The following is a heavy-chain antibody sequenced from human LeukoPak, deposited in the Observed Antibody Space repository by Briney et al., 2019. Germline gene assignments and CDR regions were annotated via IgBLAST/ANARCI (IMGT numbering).Heavy chain of an antibody. CDR2: INHSGST. Sequence: SETLSLTCAVHGGSFSGYYWSWIRQPPGKGLEWIGEINHSGSTNYNPSLKSRVTISVDTSKNQFSLKLSSVTAADTAVYYCARGPYCSSTSCYGTFDYWGQGTLVTVSS. CDR3: ARGPYCSSTSCYGTFDY. V-gene: IGHV4-34*01. CDR1: GGSFSGYY. J-gene: IGHJ4*02. D-gene: IGHD2-2*01.